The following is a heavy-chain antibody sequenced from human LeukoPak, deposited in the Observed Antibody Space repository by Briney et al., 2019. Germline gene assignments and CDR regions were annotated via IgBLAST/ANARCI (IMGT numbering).Heavy chain of an antibody. V-gene: IGHV3-48*01. J-gene: IGHJ6*02. D-gene: IGHD2-2*01. CDR3: ARVPYCSSTSCYRPYYYYGMDV. CDR1: GFSFTSYA. CDR2: ISSSSSTI. Sequence: GGSLRLSCAASGFSFTSYAMSWVRQAPGKGLEWVSYISSSSSTIYYADSVKGRFTISRDNAKNSLYLQMNSLRAEDTAVYYCARVPYCSSTSCYRPYYYYGMDVWGQGTTVTVSS.